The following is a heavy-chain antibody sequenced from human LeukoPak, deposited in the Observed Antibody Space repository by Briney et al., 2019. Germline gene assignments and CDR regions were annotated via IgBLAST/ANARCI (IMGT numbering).Heavy chain of an antibody. D-gene: IGHD6-19*01. CDR2: IYYSGST. V-gene: IGHV4-59*01. J-gene: IGHJ3*02. CDR1: GGSISSYY. Sequence: SETLSLTCTVSGGSISSYYGTWIRQPPGKGLEWIGNIYYSGSTNYNPSLKSRVTISVDTSKNQFSLKLTSVTAADTAVYYCARDGSGFPDAFDIWGQGTMVTVSS. CDR3: ARDGSGFPDAFDI.